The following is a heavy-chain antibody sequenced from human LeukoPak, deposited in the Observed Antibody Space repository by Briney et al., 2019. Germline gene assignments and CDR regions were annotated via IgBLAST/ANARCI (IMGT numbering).Heavy chain of an antibody. CDR3: ARGGSPGIAAAVTYFDY. Sequence: ASVKVSCKASGGTFSSYAISWVRQAPGQGLEWMGGIIPIFGTANYAQKFQGRVTITTDESTSTAYMELSSLRSEDTAVYYCARGGSPGIAAAVTYFDYWGQGTLVTVSS. D-gene: IGHD6-13*01. J-gene: IGHJ4*02. CDR1: GGTFSSYA. CDR2: IIPIFGTA. V-gene: IGHV1-69*05.